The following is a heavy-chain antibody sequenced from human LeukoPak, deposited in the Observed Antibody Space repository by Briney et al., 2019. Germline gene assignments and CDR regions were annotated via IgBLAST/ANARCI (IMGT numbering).Heavy chain of an antibody. CDR1: GFSFSGYS. J-gene: IGHJ5*02. D-gene: IGHD2-21*01. CDR3: APPSYSPWP. CDR2: ISRSSMTI. Sequence: GGSLRLSCEASGFSFSGYSMNWVRQAPGKGLEWVSYISRSSMTIYYADSVRGRFTVSRDNANNSLYLQMNSLRAEDTAVYFCAPPSYSPWPWGQGTLVVVSS. V-gene: IGHV3-48*04.